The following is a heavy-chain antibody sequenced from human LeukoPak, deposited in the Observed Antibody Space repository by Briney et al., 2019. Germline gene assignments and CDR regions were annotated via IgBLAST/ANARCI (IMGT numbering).Heavy chain of an antibody. V-gene: IGHV4-31*03. D-gene: IGHD6-13*01. CDR1: GGSISSGGYY. CDR3: ARDLFSSSCFDI. CDR2: IYYSGST. Sequence: PSQTLSLTCTVSGGSISSGGYYWSWIRQHPGKGLEWMGYIYYSGSTYYNPSLKSRVTISVDTSKNQFSLKLSSVTAADTAVYYCARDLFSSSCFDIWGQGKMVTVS. J-gene: IGHJ3*02.